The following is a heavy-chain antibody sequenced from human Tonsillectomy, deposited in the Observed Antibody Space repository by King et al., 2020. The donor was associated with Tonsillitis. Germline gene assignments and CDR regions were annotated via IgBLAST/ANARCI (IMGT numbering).Heavy chain of an antibody. CDR2: ISYDGSDI. V-gene: IGHV3-30*01. CDR3: ARGEGWELLPHAFDI. J-gene: IGHJ3*02. D-gene: IGHD1-26*01. CDR1: GFTFNSYP. Sequence: HVQLVESGGGVVQPGGSLRLSCAASGFTFNSYPMHWVRQAPGKGLEWVAVISYDGSDIYNADSVKGRFTISRDNSKSTLGLQMNSLRAEDTAVYYCARGEGWELLPHAFDICGQGTMVTVSS.